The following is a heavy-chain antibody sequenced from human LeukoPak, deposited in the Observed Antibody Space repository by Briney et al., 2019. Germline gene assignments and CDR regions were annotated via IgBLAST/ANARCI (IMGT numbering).Heavy chain of an antibody. CDR3: ARNGYDSSGYVVWYDY. V-gene: IGHV1-2*02. CDR2: INPNSGGT. Sequence: ASVKVSCKASGYTFTSYGISWVRQAPGQGLEWMGWINPNSGGTNYAQKFQGRVTMTRDTSISTAYMELSRLRSDDTAVYYCARNGYDSSGYVVWYDYWGQGTLVTVSS. D-gene: IGHD3-22*01. J-gene: IGHJ4*02. CDR1: GYTFTSYG.